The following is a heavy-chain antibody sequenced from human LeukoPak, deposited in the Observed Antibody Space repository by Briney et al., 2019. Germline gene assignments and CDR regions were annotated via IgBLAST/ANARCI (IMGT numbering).Heavy chain of an antibody. Sequence: ASVKVSCKASGGTFSSYAISWVRQAPGQGLEWMGRIIPNFGTANYAQKFQGRVTITTDESTSTAYMELSSLRSEDTAVYYCATYVDTAMVVDAFDIWGQGTMVTVSS. CDR3: ATYVDTAMVVDAFDI. D-gene: IGHD5-18*01. CDR2: IIPNFGTA. J-gene: IGHJ3*02. V-gene: IGHV1-69*05. CDR1: GGTFSSYA.